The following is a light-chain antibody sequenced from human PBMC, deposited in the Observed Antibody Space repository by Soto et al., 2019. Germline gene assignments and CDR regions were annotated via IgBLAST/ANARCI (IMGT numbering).Light chain of an antibody. Sequence: DIQMTQSPSTLSASVGDIVTITCRASQSISSWLAWYQQKPGKAPKLLIYDASSLESVVPSRFNGSGSGTEFTLTISSLQPDDFATYDCQQYNSYWTFGQGTKVEIK. J-gene: IGKJ1*01. CDR3: QQYNSYWT. CDR1: QSISSW. CDR2: DAS. V-gene: IGKV1-5*01.